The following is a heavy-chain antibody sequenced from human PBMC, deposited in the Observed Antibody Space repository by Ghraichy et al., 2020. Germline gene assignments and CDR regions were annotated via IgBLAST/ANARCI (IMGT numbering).Heavy chain of an antibody. D-gene: IGHD3-22*01. CDR3: ASGAYYYSSGYRLYYFDY. J-gene: IGHJ4*02. V-gene: IGHV4-34*01. Sequence: PETLSLTCAVYGWSFSGYYWSWIRQPPGKGLEWIGEINHSGSTNYNPSLKSRVTISVDTSKNQFSLKLSSVTAADTAVYYCASGAYYYSSGYRLYYFDYWCQGTLVTVSS. CDR2: INHSGST. CDR1: GWSFSGYY.